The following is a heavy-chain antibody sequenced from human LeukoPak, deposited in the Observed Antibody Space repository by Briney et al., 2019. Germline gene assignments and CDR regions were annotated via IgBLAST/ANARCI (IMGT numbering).Heavy chain of an antibody. Sequence: ASVKVSCKASGYTFTSYDINWVRQATGQGLEWMGWMNPNSGNTGYAQKFQGRVTITRNTSISTAYMELRSLRSDDTAVYYCARVGDCSSTSCYFLDYWGQGTLVTVSS. CDR3: ARVGDCSSTSCYFLDY. D-gene: IGHD2-2*01. J-gene: IGHJ4*02. V-gene: IGHV1-8*03. CDR1: GYTFTSYD. CDR2: MNPNSGNT.